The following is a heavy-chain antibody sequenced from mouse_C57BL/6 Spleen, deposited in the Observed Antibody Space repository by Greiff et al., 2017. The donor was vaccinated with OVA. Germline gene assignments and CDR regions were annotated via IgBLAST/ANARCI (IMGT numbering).Heavy chain of an antibody. D-gene: IGHD2-5*01. Sequence: EVQLVESGPELVKPGASVKISCKASGYSFTGYYMNWVKQSPEKSLEWIGEINPSTGGTTYNQKFKAKATLTVDKSSSTAYMQLKSLTSEDSAVYYCARSLYYSNPSMDYWGQGTSVTVSS. V-gene: IGHV1-42*01. CDR3: ARSLYYSNPSMDY. CDR2: INPSTGGT. CDR1: GYSFTGYY. J-gene: IGHJ4*01.